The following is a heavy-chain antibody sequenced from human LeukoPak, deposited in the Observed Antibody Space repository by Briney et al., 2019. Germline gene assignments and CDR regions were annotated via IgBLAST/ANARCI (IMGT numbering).Heavy chain of an antibody. CDR2: IHPSTGNP. J-gene: IGHJ6*03. D-gene: IGHD6-13*01. Sequence: ASVKVSCKASGYTFTNYAMNWVRQAPGQGLWWMGWIHPSTGNPTYAQGFTGRFVLSLDTSVSTAYLQISSLKAEDTAVYYCARDQSSSWSHYYYMDVWGKGTTVTVSS. V-gene: IGHV7-4-1*02. CDR1: GYTFTNYA. CDR3: ARDQSSSWSHYYYMDV.